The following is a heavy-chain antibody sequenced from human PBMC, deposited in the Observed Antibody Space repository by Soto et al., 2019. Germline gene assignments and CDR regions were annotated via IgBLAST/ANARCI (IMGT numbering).Heavy chain of an antibody. J-gene: IGHJ6*02. CDR1: GGSIYSNNW. CDR3: ARLGGHCSSSSCFGFYVMDV. V-gene: IGHV4-4*02. CDR2: IHHSGST. D-gene: IGHD2-2*01. Sequence: PSETLSLTCAVSGGSIYSNNWWSWVRQPPGKGLEWIGEIHHSGSTNYNPSLKSRVTISVDTSKNQFSLILTSVTAADTAVYYCARLGGHCSSSSCFGFYVMDVWGQGTTVTVSS.